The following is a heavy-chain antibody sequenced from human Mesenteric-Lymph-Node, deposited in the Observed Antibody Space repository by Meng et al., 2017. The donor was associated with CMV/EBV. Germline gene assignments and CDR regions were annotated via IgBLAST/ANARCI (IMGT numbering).Heavy chain of an antibody. J-gene: IGHJ4*02. CDR2: IRFDGSNT. CDR3: TTDLCAPTSACYGNY. CDR1: GLPFRSYG. D-gene: IGHD2-15*01. V-gene: IGHV3-30*02. Sequence: SGLPFRSYGMHWVRQAPGKGLEWVAFIRFDGSNTYYADSVKGRFTISRDDFKNVLYLEMNSLKTEDTGVYHCTTDLCAPTSACYGNYWGQGSLVTSPQ.